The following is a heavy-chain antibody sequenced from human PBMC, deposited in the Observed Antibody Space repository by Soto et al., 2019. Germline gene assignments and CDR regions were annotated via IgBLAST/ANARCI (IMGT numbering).Heavy chain of an antibody. CDR1: GGSIRSGRHY. Sequence: SLSLTCTVSGGSIRSGRHYWSWIRQHPGKGLEWIGYIYYSGSTYYNPSLKSRITISISTSKNQFSLKLTSVTAADTAVYYCAREGGDGIDYWGQGTLVTVSS. J-gene: IGHJ4*02. CDR2: IYYSGST. V-gene: IGHV4-31*03. D-gene: IGHD3-16*01. CDR3: AREGGDGIDY.